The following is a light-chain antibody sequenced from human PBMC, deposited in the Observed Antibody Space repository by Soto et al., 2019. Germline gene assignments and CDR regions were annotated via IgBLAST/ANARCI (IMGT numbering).Light chain of an antibody. Sequence: DSQMTKYTSSLSASVGDRVTITCRASQSIRSYLNWYQQKPGKAPKLLICAASSLQGGVPSRFSGSGSGTDFTLTISSLQPEDFATYYCPQSYTTLLTFGGGTKVAIK. CDR3: PQSYTTLLT. J-gene: IGKJ4*01. CDR1: QSIRSY. CDR2: AAS. V-gene: IGKV1-39*01.